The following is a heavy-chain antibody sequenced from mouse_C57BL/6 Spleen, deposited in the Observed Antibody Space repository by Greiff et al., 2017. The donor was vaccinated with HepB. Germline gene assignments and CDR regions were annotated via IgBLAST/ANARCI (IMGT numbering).Heavy chain of an antibody. CDR2: IHPNSGST. V-gene: IGHV1-64*01. D-gene: IGHD1-1*01. J-gene: IGHJ2*01. CDR3: ARSWRITTVVADY. CDR1: GYTFTSYW. Sequence: VQLQQPGAELVKPGASVKLSCKASGYTFTSYWMHWVKQRPGQGLEWIGMIHPNSGSTNYNEKFKSKATLTVDKSSSTAYMQLSSLTSEDSAVYYCARSWRITTVVADYWGQGTTLTVSS.